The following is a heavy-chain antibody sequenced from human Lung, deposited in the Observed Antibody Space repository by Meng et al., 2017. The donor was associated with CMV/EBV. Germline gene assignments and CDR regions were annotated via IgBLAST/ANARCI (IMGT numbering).Heavy chain of an antibody. D-gene: IGHD6-19*01. V-gene: IGHV1-18*01. CDR3: ARDPSNTSGRYAYFDY. CDR1: GDTFTHHG. CDR2: ISCDNGDT. Sequence: QALVVQSGGEVKKPGGSARVSCKASGDTFTHHGISWIRQAPGQGLEWMGWISCDNGDTNYAQKLQGRVTMTTDTSTNTAYMDLRGLRSDATAVYYCARDPSNTSGRYAYFDYWGQGTLVTVSS. J-gene: IGHJ4*02.